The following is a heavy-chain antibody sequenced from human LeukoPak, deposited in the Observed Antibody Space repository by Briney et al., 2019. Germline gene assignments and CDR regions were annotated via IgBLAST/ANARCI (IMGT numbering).Heavy chain of an antibody. Sequence: GGSLRLSCAASGFTFSSYEMNWVRQAPGKGLEWVSYISSSSSTIYYADSVKGRFTISRDNAKNSLYLQMNSLRAEDTAVYYCARDRRVAAAQGGIVMDVWGKGTTVTVSS. V-gene: IGHV3-48*01. CDR2: ISSSSSTI. J-gene: IGHJ6*04. CDR1: GFTFSSYE. CDR3: ARDRRVAAAQGGIVMDV. D-gene: IGHD6-13*01.